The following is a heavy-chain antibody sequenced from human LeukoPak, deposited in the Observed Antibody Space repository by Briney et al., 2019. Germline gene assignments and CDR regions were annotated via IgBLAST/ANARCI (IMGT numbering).Heavy chain of an antibody. CDR2: MNPNSGNT. D-gene: IGHD3-10*01. CDR1: GYTFTSYD. V-gene: IGHV1-8*01. CDR3: ARAGFSGFDP. Sequence: GASVKVSCKASGYTFTSYDINWVRQATGQGLEWMGWMNPNSGNTGYAQKLQGRVTMTTDTSTSTAYMELRSLRSDDTAVYYCARAGFSGFDPWGQGTLVTVSS. J-gene: IGHJ5*02.